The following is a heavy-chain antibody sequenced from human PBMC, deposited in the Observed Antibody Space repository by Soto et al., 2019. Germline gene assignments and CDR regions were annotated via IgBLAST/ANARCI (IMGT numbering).Heavy chain of an antibody. CDR3: AREVGDHWNHEDY. CDR1: GGSISSYH. CDR2: MYSTGNT. V-gene: IGHV4-4*07. J-gene: IGHJ1*01. D-gene: IGHD1-1*01. Sequence: PETLCLTCSVSGGSISSYHWSWIRQPAGKGLEWIGRMYSTGNTNYNPSLKSRVTVSIDTSKNQFFLRLNSVTAADSAVYYCAREVGDHWNHEDYRGQRTAVTVSS.